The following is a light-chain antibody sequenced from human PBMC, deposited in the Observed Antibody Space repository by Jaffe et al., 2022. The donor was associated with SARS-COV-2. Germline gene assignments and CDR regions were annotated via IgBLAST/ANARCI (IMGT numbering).Light chain of an antibody. CDR2: MNS. CDR3: AAWDDSLGGV. CDR1: SSNIGSNY. V-gene: IGLV1-47*01. J-gene: IGLJ1*01. Sequence: QYVLTQPPSASGTPGQRVTISCSGSSSNIGSNYVYWYQQLPGTAPKLLIYMNSQRPSGVPDRFSGSKSGTSASLAISGLRSEDEADYYCAAWDDSLGGVFGTGTKVTVL.